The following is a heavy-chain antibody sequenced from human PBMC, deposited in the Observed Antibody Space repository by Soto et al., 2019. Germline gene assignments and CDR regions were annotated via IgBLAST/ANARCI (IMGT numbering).Heavy chain of an antibody. J-gene: IGHJ4*02. CDR1: GYTFSSYA. CDR3: ARDTGDGTFDF. Sequence: ASVKVSCKASGYTFSSYAMHWVRQAPGQRLEWVGWINAGYGNTKSSQKFQDRVTISRDTSASTAYMELTSLRSEDTAVYYCARDTGDGTFDFWGQGTLVTVSS. CDR2: INAGYGNT. V-gene: IGHV1-3*01. D-gene: IGHD7-27*01.